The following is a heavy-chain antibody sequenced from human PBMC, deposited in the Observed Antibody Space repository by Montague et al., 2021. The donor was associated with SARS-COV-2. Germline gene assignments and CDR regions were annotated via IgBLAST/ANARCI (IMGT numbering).Heavy chain of an antibody. CDR3: AREVGRGYSGYEGEY. D-gene: IGHD5-12*01. V-gene: IGHV4-34*01. CDR1: SGSFSGYY. Sequence: SETLSLTCAVYSGSFSGYYWSWIRQPPGKGLEWIGEINHCGSTKYNPSLKSRVTISVDTSKNQFSLKLSSVTAADAAVYYCAREVGRGYSGYEGEYWGQGTLVTVSS. CDR2: INHCGST. J-gene: IGHJ4*02.